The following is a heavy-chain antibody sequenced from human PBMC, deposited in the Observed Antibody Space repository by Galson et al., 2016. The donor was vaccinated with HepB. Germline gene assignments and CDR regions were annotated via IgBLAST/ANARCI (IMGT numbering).Heavy chain of an antibody. CDR2: IFYNGRT. V-gene: IGHV4-61*01. CDR1: GGSVSGPYYY. J-gene: IGHJ6*02. D-gene: IGHD3-16*01. Sequence: SETLSLTCNVSGGSVSGPYYYWSWIRQPPGQGLEYIGHIFYNGRTTYNPSLKSRITISLDTSKNQFSLNLNSVTAADTALYYCARGFSHDNPAWGSYGMDVWGRGTTVTVSS. CDR3: ARGFSHDNPAWGSYGMDV.